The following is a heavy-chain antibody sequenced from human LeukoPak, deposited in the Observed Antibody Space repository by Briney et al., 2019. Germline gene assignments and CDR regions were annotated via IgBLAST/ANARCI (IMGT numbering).Heavy chain of an antibody. J-gene: IGHJ4*02. CDR1: GFTFSSYE. CDR2: ISSSGNTI. D-gene: IGHD3-10*01. Sequence: GGSLRLSCAASGFTFSSYEMNWVRQAPGKGLEWVSYISSSGNTIYYADSVKGRFTISRDNAKNSLYLQMNSLRAEDTALYYCAKDTMVRGVAYYFDYWGQGTLVTVSS. CDR3: AKDTMVRGVAYYFDY. V-gene: IGHV3-48*03.